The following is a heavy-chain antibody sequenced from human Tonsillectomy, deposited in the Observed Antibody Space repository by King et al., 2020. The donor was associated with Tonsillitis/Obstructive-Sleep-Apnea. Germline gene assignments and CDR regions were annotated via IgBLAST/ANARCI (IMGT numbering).Heavy chain of an antibody. CDR2: IYSGGST. CDR1: GFTVSSNY. D-gene: IGHD6-6*01. Sequence: VQLVESGGGLVQPGGSLRLSCAASGFTVSSNYMSWVRQAPGKGLEWVSVIYSGGSTYYADSVKGRFTISRDNSKNTLYLQMNSLRAEDTAVYYCARDRIGYGGSSADGGGQGTLVTVSS. J-gene: IGHJ4*02. CDR3: ARDRIGYGGSSADG. V-gene: IGHV3-66*01.